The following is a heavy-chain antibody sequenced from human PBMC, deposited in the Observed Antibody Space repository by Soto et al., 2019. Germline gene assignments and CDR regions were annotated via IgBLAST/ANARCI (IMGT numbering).Heavy chain of an antibody. CDR1: GGSISSYY. V-gene: IGHV4-59*08. Sequence: SETLSLTCTVSGGSISSYYWSWIRQPPGKGLEWIGYIYYSGSTNYNPSLKSRVTISVDTSKNQFSLKLSSVTAADTAVYYCARRYGYSYALDYWGQGTLVTVSS. D-gene: IGHD5-18*01. CDR2: IYYSGST. J-gene: IGHJ4*02. CDR3: ARRYGYSYALDY.